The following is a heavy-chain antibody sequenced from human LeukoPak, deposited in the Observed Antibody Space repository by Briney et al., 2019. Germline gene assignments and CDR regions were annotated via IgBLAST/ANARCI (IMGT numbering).Heavy chain of an antibody. CDR3: ARGRTTVVPFDAFDI. V-gene: IGHV4-39*07. CDR2: IYYSGST. CDR1: GGSISSSSYY. J-gene: IGHJ3*02. D-gene: IGHD4-23*01. Sequence: SQTLSLTCTVSGGSISSSSYYWGWIRQPPGKGLEWIGSIYYSGSTYCNPSLKSRVTISVDTSKNQFSLKLSSVTAADTAVYYCARGRTTVVPFDAFDIWGQGTMVTVSS.